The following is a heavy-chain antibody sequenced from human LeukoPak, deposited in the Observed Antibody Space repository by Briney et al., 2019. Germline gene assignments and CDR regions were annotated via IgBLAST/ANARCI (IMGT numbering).Heavy chain of an antibody. V-gene: IGHV4-38-2*02. J-gene: IGHJ5*02. D-gene: IGHD6-19*01. Sequence: PSETLSLTCTVSGYSISSGYYWGWIRQPPGKGLEWIGSIYHSGSTYYNPSLKSRVTISVDTSKNQFSLKLSSVTAADTAVYYCARDWAGGIAVAGTSWFDPWGQGTLVTVSS. CDR2: IYHSGST. CDR3: ARDWAGGIAVAGTSWFDP. CDR1: GYSISSGYY.